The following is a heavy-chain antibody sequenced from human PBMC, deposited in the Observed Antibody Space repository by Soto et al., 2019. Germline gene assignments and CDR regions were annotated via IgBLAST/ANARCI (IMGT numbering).Heavy chain of an antibody. CDR1: GYTFTTYG. V-gene: IGHV1-18*01. J-gene: IGHJ4*02. CDR3: ARDWSAEVLPDY. D-gene: IGHD3-10*01. CDR2: ISTYNGNT. Sequence: QVQLVQSGAEVGKPGASVKVSCKASGYTFTTYGISWVRQAPGQRLEWMGWISTYNGNTQFAQRFQGRVTMTTDTSTSTAYMELRSLTSDDTAVYYCARDWSAEVLPDYWGQGTLVTVSS.